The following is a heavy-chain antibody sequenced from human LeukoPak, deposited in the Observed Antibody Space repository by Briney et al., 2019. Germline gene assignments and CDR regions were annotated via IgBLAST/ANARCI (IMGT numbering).Heavy chain of an antibody. CDR1: GFTFNNYW. CDR2: INQDGSEQ. D-gene: IGHD6-19*01. V-gene: IGHV3-7*03. J-gene: IGHJ4*02. Sequence: GGSLRLSCAASGFTFNNYWMTWVRQAPGKGLEWMANINQDGSEQYYVDSVKGRFTISRDNAKNSLSLQMNSLRAEDTALYYCAKGSSGWFPSGFDYWGQGTLVTVSS. CDR3: AKGSSGWFPSGFDY.